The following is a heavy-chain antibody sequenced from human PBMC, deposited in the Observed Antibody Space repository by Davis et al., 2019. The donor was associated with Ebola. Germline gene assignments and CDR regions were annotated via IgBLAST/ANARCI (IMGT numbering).Heavy chain of an antibody. Sequence: MPSETLSLTCAVYGGSFSGYYWSWIRQPPGKGLEWIGEINHSGSTNYNPSLKSRVTISVDTSKNQFSLKLSSVTAADTAVYYCARESGIAAAGIHFDYWGQGTLVTVSS. V-gene: IGHV4-34*01. D-gene: IGHD6-13*01. CDR1: GGSFSGYY. CDR3: ARESGIAAAGIHFDY. J-gene: IGHJ4*02. CDR2: INHSGST.